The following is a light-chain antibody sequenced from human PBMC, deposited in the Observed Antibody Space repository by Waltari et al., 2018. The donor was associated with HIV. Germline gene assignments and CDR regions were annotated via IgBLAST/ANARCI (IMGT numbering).Light chain of an antibody. J-gene: IGLJ2*01. CDR1: YSTLGNHP. Sequence: QSVLTQPPSVSEAPRQRVTIPCAGTYSTLGNHPVNWYQQVTGKQPRLLIYYNELLSSGVSDRFSGSKSGTSASLAISVLQSEDEADYYCATWDDILNGPVFGGGTKLTVL. CDR2: YNE. CDR3: ATWDDILNGPV. V-gene: IGLV1-36*01.